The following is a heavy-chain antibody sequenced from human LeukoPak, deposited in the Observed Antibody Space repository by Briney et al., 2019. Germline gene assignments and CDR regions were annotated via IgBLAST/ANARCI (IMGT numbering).Heavy chain of an antibody. CDR2: ISGSGGTT. V-gene: IGHV3-23*01. CDR3: ASQSYGDFLFDY. D-gene: IGHD4-17*01. CDR1: GFTFTSYA. J-gene: IGHJ4*02. Sequence: GGSLRLSCAASGFTFTSYAMGWVRQAPGKGLEWVSGISGSGGTTYYADSVKGRFTISRDNPKNTLSLQMNSLRAEDTAVYYCASQSYGDFLFDYWGQGILVTVSS.